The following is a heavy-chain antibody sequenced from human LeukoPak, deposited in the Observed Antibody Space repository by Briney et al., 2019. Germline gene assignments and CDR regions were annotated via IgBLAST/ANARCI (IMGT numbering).Heavy chain of an antibody. CDR2: IRSKANSYAT. CDR3: AKFQANYYDSSGYGCFDY. Sequence: GGSLRLSWAASGFTFSGSAMNWVRQASGKGLEWVGRIRSKANSYATAYAASVKGRFTISRDDSKNTMYLQMNSLRAEDTAVYYCAKFQANYYDSSGYGCFDYWGQGTLVTVSS. D-gene: IGHD3-22*01. CDR1: GFTFSGSA. J-gene: IGHJ4*02. V-gene: IGHV3-73*01.